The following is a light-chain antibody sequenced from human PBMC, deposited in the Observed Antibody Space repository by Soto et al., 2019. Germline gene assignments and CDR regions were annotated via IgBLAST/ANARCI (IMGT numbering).Light chain of an antibody. CDR2: SNN. CDR1: SSNIGSNT. CDR3: AAWDDSLNGWV. V-gene: IGLV1-44*01. J-gene: IGLJ3*02. Sequence: QSVLTQPPSASGTPGQRVTVSCSGSSSNIGSNTVNWYQQLPGTASKLLIHSNNQRPSGVPARFSDSKSGSSASVAISGLQYEDEADYYWAAWDDSLNGWVFGGGTKLTVL.